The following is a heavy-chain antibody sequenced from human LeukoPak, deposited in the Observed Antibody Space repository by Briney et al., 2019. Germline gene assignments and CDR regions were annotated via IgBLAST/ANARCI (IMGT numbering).Heavy chain of an antibody. Sequence: GGSLRLSCAASGFTVSSNYMSWVRQAPGKGLEWVSIIYSGGSTFYADAVKGRFTISRDNSKNTLYLQMNSLRAEDTAVYYCARGGSYLSAFDIWGQGTMVTVSS. CDR3: ARGGSYLSAFDI. CDR1: GFTVSSNY. CDR2: IYSGGST. V-gene: IGHV3-53*01. J-gene: IGHJ3*02. D-gene: IGHD1-26*01.